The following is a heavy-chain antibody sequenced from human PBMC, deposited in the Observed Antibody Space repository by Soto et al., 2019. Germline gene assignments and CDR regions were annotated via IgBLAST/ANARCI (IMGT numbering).Heavy chain of an antibody. CDR1: GYTFTSYA. J-gene: IGHJ5*02. Sequence: ASVKVSCKASGYTFTSYAMHWVRQAPGQRLEWMGWINPGNGNTKYSQRFQGRVTITRDTSASTAYLQWSSLKASDTAMYYCARHGGGELNWFDPWGQGTLVTVSS. V-gene: IGHV1-3*01. D-gene: IGHD2-21*01. CDR2: INPGNGNT. CDR3: ARHGGGELNWFDP.